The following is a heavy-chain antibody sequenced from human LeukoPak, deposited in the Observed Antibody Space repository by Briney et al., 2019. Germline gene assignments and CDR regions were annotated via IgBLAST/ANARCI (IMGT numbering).Heavy chain of an antibody. V-gene: IGHV4-59*12. J-gene: IGHJ4*02. CDR2: IYHSGST. Sequence: PSETLSLTCSVSGGSISSYYWSWIRQPPGKGLEWIGEIYHSGSTNYNPSLKSRVTISVDKSKNQFSLKLSSVTAADTAVYYCARDWGDSSGYYPLNWGQGTLVTVSS. CDR3: ARDWGDSSGYYPLN. D-gene: IGHD3-22*01. CDR1: GGSISSYY.